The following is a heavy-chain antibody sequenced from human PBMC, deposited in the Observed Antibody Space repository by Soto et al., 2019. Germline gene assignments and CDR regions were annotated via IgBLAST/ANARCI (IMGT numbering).Heavy chain of an antibody. J-gene: IGHJ4*02. CDR3: ARGLAAGDY. Sequence: QVQLVQSGAEVKNPGASVKVSCKASGYTFTNYYIHWVRQAPGHGLEWMAIINPSSGSTNYAHNFQGRVTRARDTFTNTVYMELSSLRSEDTAIYYCARGLAAGDYWGQGTLVTVSS. CDR2: INPSSGST. CDR1: GYTFTNYY. V-gene: IGHV1-46*01. D-gene: IGHD6-13*01.